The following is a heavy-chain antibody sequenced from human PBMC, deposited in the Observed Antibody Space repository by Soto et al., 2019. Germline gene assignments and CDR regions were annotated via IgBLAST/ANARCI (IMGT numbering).Heavy chain of an antibody. Sequence: EVQLVESGGGLVQPGRSLRLSCTASGFTFGDYDMTWVRQAPGKGLEWVGFIRSKAYVETTEYAASVKGRFTISRDDSKSIAYLQMNSLKTEDTAVYYCTRGGLYSGSYRAFDYWGQGTLVTVSS. V-gene: IGHV3-49*04. CDR1: GFTFGDYD. J-gene: IGHJ4*02. CDR3: TRGGLYSGSYRAFDY. CDR2: IRSKAYVETT. D-gene: IGHD1-26*01.